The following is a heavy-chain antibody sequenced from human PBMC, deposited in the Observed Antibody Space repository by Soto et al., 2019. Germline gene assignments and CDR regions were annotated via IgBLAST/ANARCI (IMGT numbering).Heavy chain of an antibody. Sequence: QVQLVQSGAEVKKPGSSVKVSCKASVGTFSSYTISWVRQAPGQGLEWMGRIIPILGIANYAQKFQGRVTIPADKSPSTAYMELSSLRSEDTAVYYCARAYNWNDVGYYGMDVWGQGTTVTVSS. CDR2: IIPILGIA. CDR1: VGTFSSYT. D-gene: IGHD1-1*01. J-gene: IGHJ6*02. V-gene: IGHV1-69*02. CDR3: ARAYNWNDVGYYGMDV.